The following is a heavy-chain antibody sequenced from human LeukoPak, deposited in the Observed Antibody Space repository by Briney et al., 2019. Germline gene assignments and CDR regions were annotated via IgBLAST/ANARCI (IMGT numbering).Heavy chain of an antibody. CDR2: ISGSGGYT. CDR1: GFTFTSYA. V-gene: IGHV3-23*01. J-gene: IGHJ6*02. Sequence: GGSLRLSCAASGFTFTSYAMIWVRQAPGKGLEWASAISGSGGYTYYADSVKGRFTISRDNSKNTLYLQINSLRAEDTAVYYCAKVVAAANYYYYGMDVWGQGTTVTVSS. D-gene: IGHD6-13*01. CDR3: AKVVAAANYYYYGMDV.